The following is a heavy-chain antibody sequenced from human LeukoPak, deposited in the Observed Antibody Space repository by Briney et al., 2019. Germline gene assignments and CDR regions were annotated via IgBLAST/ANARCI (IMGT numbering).Heavy chain of an antibody. Sequence: GGSLRLSCAASGFTFSSYWMSWVRQAPGKGLEWVANIKQDGSEKYYADSVKGRFTISRDNAKNSLYLQMNSLRAEDTALYYCARGLSLSGSDRFDYWGQGTLVTVSS. CDR2: IKQDGSEK. V-gene: IGHV3-7*03. CDR3: ARGLSLSGSDRFDY. J-gene: IGHJ4*02. CDR1: GFTFSSYW. D-gene: IGHD1-26*01.